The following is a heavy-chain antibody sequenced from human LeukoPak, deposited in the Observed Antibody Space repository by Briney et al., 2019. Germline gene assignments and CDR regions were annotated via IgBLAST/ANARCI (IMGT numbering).Heavy chain of an antibody. CDR3: ARYYDSSGYPFDY. D-gene: IGHD3-22*01. CDR2: INPNSGGT. V-gene: IGHV1-2*02. Sequence: ASVTVSCKASGYTFTVYYMHWVRQAPGQGLEWMGWINPNSGGTNYAQKSQGRGTMTRDTSISTAYMELSRLRSDDTAVYYCARYYDSSGYPFDYWGQGTLVTVSS. CDR1: GYTFTVYY. J-gene: IGHJ4*02.